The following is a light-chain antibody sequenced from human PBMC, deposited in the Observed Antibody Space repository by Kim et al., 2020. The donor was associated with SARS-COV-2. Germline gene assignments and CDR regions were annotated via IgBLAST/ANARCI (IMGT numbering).Light chain of an antibody. CDR3: QQYNSYPLT. Sequence: DIQMTQSPSSLSASVGDRITITCRASQGISTYLAWFQQKPGKAPKSLIYAASNLQSGVPSKFSGSGSGTDFTLTISSLQPEDFATYYCQQYNSYPLTFGGGTKVEIK. V-gene: IGKV1-16*02. J-gene: IGKJ4*01. CDR1: QGISTY. CDR2: AAS.